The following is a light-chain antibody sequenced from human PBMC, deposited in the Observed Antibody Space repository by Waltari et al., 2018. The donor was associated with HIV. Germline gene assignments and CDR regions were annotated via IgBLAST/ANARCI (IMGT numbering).Light chain of an antibody. J-gene: IGKJ3*01. Sequence: DIVMTMSPDSLVVSLGERATSNCKSSQSVLYSSSSKNYLAWYQKKPGQSPKLLIYWASTRESGFPDRFSGGGSGTDFTLTISSLQAGDVAVYYCQQYYSLPFTFGPGTKVDIK. CDR1: QSVLYSSSSKNY. CDR3: QQYYSLPFT. V-gene: IGKV4-1*01. CDR2: WAS.